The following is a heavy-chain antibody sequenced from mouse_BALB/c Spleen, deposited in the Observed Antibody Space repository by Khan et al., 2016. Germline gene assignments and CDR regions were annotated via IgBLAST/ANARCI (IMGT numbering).Heavy chain of an antibody. J-gene: IGHJ2*01. CDR2: ILPGSGST. Sequence: QMQLEESGAELMKPGASVKISCKATGYTFSSYWIEWVKQRPGHGLEWIGEILPGSGSTNYNEKFRGKATFTADTSSNTAYMQLSSLTSEDSAVHYGARTDRRGYFDYWGQGTTLTVSS. V-gene: IGHV1-9*01. CDR3: ARTDRRGYFDY. CDR1: GYTFSSYW.